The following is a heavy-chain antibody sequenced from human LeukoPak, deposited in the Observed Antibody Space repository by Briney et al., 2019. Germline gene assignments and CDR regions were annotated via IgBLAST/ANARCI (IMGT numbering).Heavy chain of an antibody. Sequence: PSETLSLTCSVSDDSISTYYWSWLRQPQGKGPEWMGFVYSTGHTNYNPSLKSRVTMSLDTSKKQVSLELNSVTAADTAVYYCARGGEPDPLTTGTGIDYWGQGTLVTVSS. D-gene: IGHD1-1*01. CDR1: DDSISTYY. CDR3: ARGGEPDPLTTGTGIDY. J-gene: IGHJ4*02. V-gene: IGHV4-4*08. CDR2: VYSTGHT.